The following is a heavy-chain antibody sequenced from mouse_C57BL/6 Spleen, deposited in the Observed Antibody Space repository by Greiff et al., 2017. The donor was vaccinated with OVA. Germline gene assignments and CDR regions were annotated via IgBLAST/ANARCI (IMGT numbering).Heavy chain of an antibody. CDR3: ARGAYGSSYGGFDY. J-gene: IGHJ2*01. D-gene: IGHD1-1*01. CDR2: ISDGGSYT. V-gene: IGHV5-4*03. CDR1: GFTFSSYA. Sequence: DVKLVESGGGLVKPGGSLKLSCAASGFTFSSYAMSWVRQTPEKRLEWVATISDGGSYTYYPDNVKGRFTISRDNAKNNLYLQMSHLKSEDTAMYYCARGAYGSSYGGFDYWGQGTTLTVSS.